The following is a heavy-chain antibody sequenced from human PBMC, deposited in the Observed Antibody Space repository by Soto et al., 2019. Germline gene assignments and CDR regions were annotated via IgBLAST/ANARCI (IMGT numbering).Heavy chain of an antibody. CDR1: GGSISSGGYY. V-gene: IGHV4-31*03. CDR2: IYYSGST. Sequence: QVQLQESGPGLVKPSQTLSLTCTVSGGSISSGGYYWSWIRQHPGKGLEGIGYIYYSGSTYYNPSLKSRVTISVDASKNQFSQTLSSVTAADTAVYYCASRESSSSLARLDYYDYYMDVWGKGTTVTVSS. CDR3: ASRESSSSLARLDYYDYYMDV. D-gene: IGHD6-6*01. J-gene: IGHJ6*03.